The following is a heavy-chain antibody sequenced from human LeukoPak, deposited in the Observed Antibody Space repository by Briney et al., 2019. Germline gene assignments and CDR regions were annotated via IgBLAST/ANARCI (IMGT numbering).Heavy chain of an antibody. CDR2: IYYSGST. CDR1: GCTISSYY. D-gene: IGHD3-3*02. CDR3: ARGGGIRSAFDI. J-gene: IGHJ3*02. Sequence: SETLSLTCTASGCTISSYYWRWIRQPPGKGLEWIGYIYYSGSTNYNPSLKSRVTISVDTSKNQFSLKLSSVTAADTAVYYCARGGGIRSAFDIWGQGTMVTVSS. V-gene: IGHV4-59*01.